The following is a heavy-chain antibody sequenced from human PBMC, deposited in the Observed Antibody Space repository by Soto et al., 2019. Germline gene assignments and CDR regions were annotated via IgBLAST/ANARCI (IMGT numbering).Heavy chain of an antibody. V-gene: IGHV3-74*01. D-gene: IGHD4-17*01. Sequence: EVQLVESGGDLVQPGGSLRLSCAASGFTFSTYWMHWVRQVPGKGPEWVSRMSSDGSSTAYADSVRGRFIISRDNAKNTLYLQMNSLGVDDTAVYYCARGTVRDHDFGDHWGLGTLVAVSS. CDR2: MSSDGSST. CDR1: GFTFSTYW. CDR3: ARGTVRDHDFGDH. J-gene: IGHJ4*02.